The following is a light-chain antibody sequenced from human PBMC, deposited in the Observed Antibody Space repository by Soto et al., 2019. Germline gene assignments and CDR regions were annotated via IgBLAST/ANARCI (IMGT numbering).Light chain of an antibody. CDR2: DAS. CDR3: QQRSNWPLT. V-gene: IGKV3-11*01. CDR1: QSISSQ. J-gene: IGKJ4*01. Sequence: LSQSPATLSLSPGERATLSCRASQSISSQLAWYQQKPGQAPRLLIHDASNRATGIPARFSGSGSSTDFTLTISSLEPEDFAVYFCQQRSNWPLTFGGGTKVDIK.